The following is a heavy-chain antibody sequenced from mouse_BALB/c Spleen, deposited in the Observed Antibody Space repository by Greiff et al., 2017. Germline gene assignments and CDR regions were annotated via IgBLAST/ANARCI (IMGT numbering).Heavy chain of an antibody. CDR2: ISDGGSYT. D-gene: IGHD1-1*01. J-gene: IGHJ4*01. CDR3: ARGGGYGSAYAMDY. V-gene: IGHV5-4*02. CDR1: GFTFSDYY. Sequence: EVKVVESGGGLVKPGGSLKLSCAASGFTFSDYYMYWVRQTPEKRLEWVATISDGGSYTYYPDSVKGRFTISRDKAKNNLYLQMSSLKSEDTAMYYCARGGGYGSAYAMDYWGQGTSVTVSS.